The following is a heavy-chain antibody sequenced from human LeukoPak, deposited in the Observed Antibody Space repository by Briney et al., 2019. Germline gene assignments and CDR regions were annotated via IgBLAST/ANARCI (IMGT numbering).Heavy chain of an antibody. V-gene: IGHV1-18*01. CDR3: AGLLLNGYCSSTSCYEEYYFDY. Sequence: ASVKVSCKASGYTFTSYGISWVRQAPGQGLEWMGWISAYNGNTNYAQKLQGRVTITADESTSTAYMELSSLRSEDTAVYYCAGLLLNGYCSSTSCYEEYYFDYWGQGTLVTVSS. J-gene: IGHJ4*02. CDR2: ISAYNGNT. D-gene: IGHD2-2*01. CDR1: GYTFTSYG.